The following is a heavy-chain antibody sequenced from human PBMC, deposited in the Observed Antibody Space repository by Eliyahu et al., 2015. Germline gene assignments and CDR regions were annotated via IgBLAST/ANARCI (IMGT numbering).Heavy chain of an antibody. CDR3: ARQTRYYDILTGRDYYYYMDV. CDR2: IYPGDPDT. V-gene: IGHV5-51*01. Sequence: EVQLVQSGAEVKKPGESLKXSCKGSGYXFTSYWIXXVRQMPGKGLEWMGIIYPGDPDTRYSPSFQGQVTISADKSISTAYLQWSSLKASDTAMYYCARQTRYYDILTGRDYYYYMDVWGKGTTVTVSS. D-gene: IGHD3-9*01. CDR1: GYXFTSYW. J-gene: IGHJ6*03.